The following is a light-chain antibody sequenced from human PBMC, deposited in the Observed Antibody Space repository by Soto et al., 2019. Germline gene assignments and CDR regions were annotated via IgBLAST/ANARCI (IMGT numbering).Light chain of an antibody. Sequence: QSVLTQPASVSGSPGQSITISCTGTSSDVGGYNYVSWYQQHPGKAPKLMIYDVSNRPSGVSNRFSGSKSGNTASLTISGLQAEDEAAYYCSSYTSRTMGFGTGTKVTVL. CDR1: SSDVGGYNY. V-gene: IGLV2-14*01. CDR3: SSYTSRTMG. CDR2: DVS. J-gene: IGLJ1*01.